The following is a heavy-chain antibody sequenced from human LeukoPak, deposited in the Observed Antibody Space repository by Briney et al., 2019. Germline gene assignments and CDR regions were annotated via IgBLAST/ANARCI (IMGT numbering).Heavy chain of an antibody. CDR1: GFIFSSYA. D-gene: IGHD3-22*01. CDR3: AKDLEFYDSSGYYAYFDY. Sequence: GGSLRLSCAASGFIFSSYAMGWVRQAPGKGLEWVSAITGGGDSTYCADPVKGRFTISRDNSKNTLYLQMNSLRAEDTAVYYCAKDLEFYDSSGYYAYFDYWGQGTLVTVSS. J-gene: IGHJ4*02. V-gene: IGHV3-23*01. CDR2: ITGGGDST.